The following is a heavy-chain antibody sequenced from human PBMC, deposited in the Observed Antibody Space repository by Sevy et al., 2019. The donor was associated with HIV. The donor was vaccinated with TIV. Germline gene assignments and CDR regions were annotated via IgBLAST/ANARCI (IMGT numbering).Heavy chain of an antibody. V-gene: IGHV3-48*02. Sequence: VGSLRLSCAASGFTFSSYSMNWVRQAPGKGLEWVSYISSSSSTIYYADSVKGRFTISRDNAKNSLYLQMNSLRDEDTDVYYCARDQIYGSGSYYLYWGQGTLVTVSS. CDR3: ARDQIYGSGSYYLY. CDR1: GFTFSSYS. CDR2: ISSSSSTI. J-gene: IGHJ4*02. D-gene: IGHD3-10*01.